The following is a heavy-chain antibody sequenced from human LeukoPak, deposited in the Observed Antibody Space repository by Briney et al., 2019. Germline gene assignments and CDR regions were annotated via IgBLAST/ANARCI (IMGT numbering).Heavy chain of an antibody. V-gene: IGHV4-61*02. CDR3: ARDPVRGVMDVLGFDP. Sequence: SQTLSLTCTVSGGSITSGSYYWSWIRQPAGKGPEWIGRINASGSTTYNPSLKSRVTISVDASKNQFSLKLSSVTAADTAVYYCARDPVRGVMDVLGFDPWGQGTLVTVSS. CDR1: GGSITSGSYY. CDR2: INASGST. J-gene: IGHJ5*02. D-gene: IGHD3-10*01.